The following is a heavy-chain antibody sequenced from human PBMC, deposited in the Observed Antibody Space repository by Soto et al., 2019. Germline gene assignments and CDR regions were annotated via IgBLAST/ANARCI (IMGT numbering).Heavy chain of an antibody. CDR2: ISYDGSHK. CDR3: AKDRAGYSRGMDV. J-gene: IGHJ6*02. Sequence: QVQLVESGGGVVQPGRSLRLSCAVSGFTFSTYGMHWVRQPPGKGLEWVALISYDGSHKYYAESLKGRFAISRDNSRNTLYLQMNSLRAEDTAVYYCAKDRAGYSRGMDVWGQGTTVTVS. V-gene: IGHV3-30*18. CDR1: GFTFSTYG. D-gene: IGHD5-12*01.